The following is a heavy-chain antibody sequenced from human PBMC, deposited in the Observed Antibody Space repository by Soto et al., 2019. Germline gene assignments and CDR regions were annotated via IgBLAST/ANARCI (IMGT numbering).Heavy chain of an antibody. CDR1: GFNLSSSA. CDR2: ISYDGSKK. CDR3: TRDRCRGTSCYFRY. J-gene: IGHJ4*02. Sequence: PGGSLRLSCAASGFNLSSSAMNWVRQAPGKGLEWLSVISYDGSKKYYADSVKGRFTISRDDSKNTLYLQMHSLRADDTAVYYCTRDRCRGTSCYFRYCGQGTLATVSS. V-gene: IGHV3-30-3*01. D-gene: IGHD2-2*01.